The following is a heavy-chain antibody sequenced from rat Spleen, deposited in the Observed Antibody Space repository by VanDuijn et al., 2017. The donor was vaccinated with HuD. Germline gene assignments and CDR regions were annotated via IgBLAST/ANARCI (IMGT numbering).Heavy chain of an antibody. Sequence: EVQLVESGGGLVQPGRSLKLSCAASGFTFSNYDMAWVRQAPTKGLEWVASISTGGGNTYYRDSVKGRFSLSRDNAKSTLYLQMNSLQTEDTATYYCARDGYNSYIYYWYFDFWGPGTMVTVSS. CDR3: ARDGYNSYIYYWYFDF. CDR2: ISTGGGNT. V-gene: IGHV5S23*01. J-gene: IGHJ1*01. CDR1: GFTFSNYD. D-gene: IGHD1-2*01.